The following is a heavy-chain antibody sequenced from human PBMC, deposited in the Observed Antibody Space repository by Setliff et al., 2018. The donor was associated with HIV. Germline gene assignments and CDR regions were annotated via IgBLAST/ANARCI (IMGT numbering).Heavy chain of an antibody. CDR1: GFTFSSYG. CDR3: AQLAVADDS. J-gene: IGHJ4*02. V-gene: IGHV3-30*02. Sequence: PGGSLRLSCAASGFTFSSYGMHWVRQAPGKGLEWVAFIRYDGSDKYYADSVMGRFTISRDNSENTLYLQMNTLRTEDTAVYYCAQLAVADDSWGQGTLVTVSS. D-gene: IGHD6-13*01. CDR2: IRYDGSDK.